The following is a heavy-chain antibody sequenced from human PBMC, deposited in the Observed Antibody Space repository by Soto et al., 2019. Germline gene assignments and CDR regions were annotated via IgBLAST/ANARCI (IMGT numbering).Heavy chain of an antibody. J-gene: IGHJ4*02. CDR2: IKSKTDGGTT. CDR1: GFTFSNAW. D-gene: IGHD3-16*02. V-gene: IGHV3-15*01. Sequence: GGSLRLSCAASGFTFSNAWMSWVRQAPGKGLEWVGRIKSKTDGGTTDYAAPVKGRFTISRDDSKNTLYLQMNSLKTEDTAVYYCTTAPYSYYDYVWGSYRYTDYWGQGTLVTVSS. CDR3: TTAPYSYYDYVWGSYRYTDY.